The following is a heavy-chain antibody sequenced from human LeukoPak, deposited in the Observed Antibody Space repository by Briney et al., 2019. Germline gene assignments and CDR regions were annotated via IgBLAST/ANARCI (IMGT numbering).Heavy chain of an antibody. V-gene: IGHV4-38-2*02. Sequence: SETLSLTCTVSGYSISSGYYWGWIRQPPGKGLEWIGSIYHSGSTYYNPSLKSRVTISVDTSKNQFSLNLSSVTAADTAVYYCAKSNAWDRFDPWGQGTLVTVSS. D-gene: IGHD1-26*01. CDR2: IYHSGST. CDR3: AKSNAWDRFDP. CDR1: GYSISSGYY. J-gene: IGHJ5*02.